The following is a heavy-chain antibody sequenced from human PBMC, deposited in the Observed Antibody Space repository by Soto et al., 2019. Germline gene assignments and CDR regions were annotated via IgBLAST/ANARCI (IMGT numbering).Heavy chain of an antibody. J-gene: IGHJ3*02. CDR1: GGSFSGYY. CDR3: ARAHSGYHDAFDI. CDR2: INHSGST. D-gene: IGHD5-12*01. V-gene: IGHV4-34*01. Sequence: SETLSLTCAVYGGSFSGYYWSWIRQPPGKGLEWIGEINHSGSTNYNPSLKSRVTISVDTSKNRFSLKLSSVTAADTAVYYCARAHSGYHDAFDIWGQGTMVTVSS.